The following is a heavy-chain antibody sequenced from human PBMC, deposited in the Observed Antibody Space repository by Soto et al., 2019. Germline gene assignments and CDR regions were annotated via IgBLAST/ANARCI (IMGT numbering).Heavy chain of an antibody. CDR1: GGTFSSYT. V-gene: IGHV1-69*02. D-gene: IGHD1-26*01. J-gene: IGHJ4*02. CDR2: IIPILGIA. CDR3: ARVGASNKDYFDY. Sequence: SVKVSCKASGGTFSSYTISWVRQAPGQGLEWMGRIIPILGIANYAQKFQGRVTITADKSTSTAYMELSSLRSEDTAVYYCARVGASNKDYFDYWGQGTLVTVSS.